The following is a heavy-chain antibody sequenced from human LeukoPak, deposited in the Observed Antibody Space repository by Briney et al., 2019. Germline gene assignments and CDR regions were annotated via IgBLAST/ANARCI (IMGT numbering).Heavy chain of an antibody. CDR1: GGTFSSYA. V-gene: IGHV1-69*05. CDR3: ASRGGYYDSSGVVPPSNWFDP. D-gene: IGHD3-22*01. J-gene: IGHJ5*02. Sequence: SVKVSCKASGGTFSSYAISWVRQAPGQGLEWVGGIIPIFGTANYAQKFQGRVTITTEESTSTAYMELSSLRSEDTAVYYCASRGGYYDSSGVVPPSNWFDPWGQGTLVTVSS. CDR2: IIPIFGTA.